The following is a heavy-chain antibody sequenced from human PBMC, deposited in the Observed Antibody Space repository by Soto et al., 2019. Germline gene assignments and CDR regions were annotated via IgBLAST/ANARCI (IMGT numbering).Heavy chain of an antibody. D-gene: IGHD6-13*01. CDR1: AFTFNNFA. J-gene: IGHJ4*02. V-gene: IGHV3-30*18. CDR3: AKDRDIAAAGHNFDY. CDR2: ISSHGNDK. Sequence: QVQLVESGGGVVQPGRSLKLSCAASAFTFNNFAMHWVRQAPGKGLEWVTVISSHGNDKYYADSVKGRFTISRDNSKNTLYLQMNSVRAEDTAVYYCAKDRDIAAAGHNFDYWGQGTLVTVSS.